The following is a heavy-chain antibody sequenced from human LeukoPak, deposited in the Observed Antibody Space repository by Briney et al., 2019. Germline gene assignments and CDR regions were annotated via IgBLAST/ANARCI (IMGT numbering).Heavy chain of an antibody. V-gene: IGHV3-15*07. CDR3: ARDWYHALDF. J-gene: IGHJ3*01. CDR1: GFTFSNTW. CDR2: IKSKTGGGTT. Sequence: GGSLRLSCAASGFTFSNTWMNWVRQAPGKGLEWVGRIKSKTGGGTTDYAAPAKGRFTISRDDSKNTVYLQMNSLKSEDTAVYYCARDWYHALDFWGQGTMVTVSS. D-gene: IGHD3-9*01.